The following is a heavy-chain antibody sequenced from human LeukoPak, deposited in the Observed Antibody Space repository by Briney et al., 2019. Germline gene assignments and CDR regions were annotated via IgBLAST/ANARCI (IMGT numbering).Heavy chain of an antibody. J-gene: IGHJ4*02. CDR1: GGSISSGGHY. Sequence: PSETLSLTCTVSGGSISSGGHYWRWIRQHPGKGLEWIGNIYYSGSTYYNPSLKSRVTISVDTSKNQFSLKLSSGTAAHTAVYYCARGPSGRAFDYWGQGTLVTVSS. V-gene: IGHV4-31*03. CDR3: ARGPSGRAFDY. CDR2: IYYSGST. D-gene: IGHD2-15*01.